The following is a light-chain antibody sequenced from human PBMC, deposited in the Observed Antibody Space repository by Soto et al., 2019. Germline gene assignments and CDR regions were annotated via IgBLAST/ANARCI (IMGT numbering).Light chain of an antibody. CDR3: EQHVNSVYI. CDR2: GAS. V-gene: IGKV3-20*01. CDR1: QTIIGNY. J-gene: IGKJ2*01. Sequence: ESVLTQSPGTLSLSPGERATLSCRASQTIIGNYLAWYQQKPGQAPRLLIYGASNRATGVPDRFSGSYSGTDFSLTITRLEPEDFAVYYCEQHVNSVYIFGAGTRLEIK.